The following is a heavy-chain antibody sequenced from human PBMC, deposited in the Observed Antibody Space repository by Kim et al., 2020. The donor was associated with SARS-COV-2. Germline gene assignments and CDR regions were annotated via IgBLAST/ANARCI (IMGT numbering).Heavy chain of an antibody. D-gene: IGHD3-10*01. Sequence: GGSLRLSCGASGFIFSNYGMHWVRQAPGKGLEWVAVISYDGRNKYYADSVKGRFTISRDNSKNTLYLQMNSLRAEDTAVYYCAKDGYYYGSGSPTGGMDVWGQGAPGTVSS. J-gene: IGHJ6*02. CDR2: ISYDGRNK. CDR1: GFIFSNYG. V-gene: IGHV3-30*18. CDR3: AKDGYYYGSGSPTGGMDV.